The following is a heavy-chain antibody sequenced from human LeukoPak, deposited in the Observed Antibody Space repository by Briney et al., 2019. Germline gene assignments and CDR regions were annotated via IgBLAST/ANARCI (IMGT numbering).Heavy chain of an antibody. V-gene: IGHV3-23*01. J-gene: IGHJ4*02. CDR1: GFTFSRFA. CDR2: ISGSGDST. Sequence: PGGSLRLSCAASGFTFSRFAMSWVRQAPGKGLEWVSGISGSGDSTYYADSVKGRFTISRDNSKNTLYLQMNSLRAEDTAVYYCAKSYHSSSWYGYYFDYWGQGTLVTVSS. D-gene: IGHD6-13*01. CDR3: AKSYHSSSWYGYYFDY.